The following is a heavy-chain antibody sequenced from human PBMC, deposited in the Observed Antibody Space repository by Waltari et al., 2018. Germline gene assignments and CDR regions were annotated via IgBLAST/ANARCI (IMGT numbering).Heavy chain of an antibody. D-gene: IGHD5-12*01. CDR3: ARGRGYSGYSDY. V-gene: IGHV4-34*01. CDR1: GGSFSGYY. CDR2: INHSGST. J-gene: IGHJ4*02. Sequence: QVQLQQWGAGLLKPSETLSLTCAVYGGSFSGYYWSWIRQPPGKGLEWIGEINHSGSTNYNPSLKSRVTRSVDTSKNQFSLKLSSVTAADTAVYYCARGRGYSGYSDYWGQGTLVTVSS.